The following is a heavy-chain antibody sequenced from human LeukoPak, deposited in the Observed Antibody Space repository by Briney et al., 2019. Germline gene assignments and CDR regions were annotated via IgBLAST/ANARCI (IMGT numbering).Heavy chain of an antibody. Sequence: GGSLRLSCAASGFTFSSYSMNWVRQAPGKGLEWVSSIGGSSSSLYYAESVKGRFTISRDNARNSLYLQMNSLRAEDTAVYYCAKKGYYDGSGYYMYYFDHWGQGTLVTVSS. D-gene: IGHD3-22*01. J-gene: IGHJ4*02. CDR1: GFTFSSYS. V-gene: IGHV3-21*04. CDR3: AKKGYYDGSGYYMYYFDH. CDR2: IGGSSSSL.